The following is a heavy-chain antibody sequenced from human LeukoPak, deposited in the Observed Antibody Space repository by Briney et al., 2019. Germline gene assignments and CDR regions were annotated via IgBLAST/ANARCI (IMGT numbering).Heavy chain of an antibody. CDR3: ARGSAFVWGDYDY. V-gene: IGHV4-34*01. CDR2: INHSGST. Sequence: SETLSLTCAVYGGSFSGYYWSWIRQPPGKVLEWLGEINHSGSTNYNPSLKSRVTISVDTSKNQFSLKLSSVTAADTAVYYCARGSAFVWGDYDYWGQGTLVTVSS. CDR1: GGSFSGYY. J-gene: IGHJ4*02. D-gene: IGHD3-16*01.